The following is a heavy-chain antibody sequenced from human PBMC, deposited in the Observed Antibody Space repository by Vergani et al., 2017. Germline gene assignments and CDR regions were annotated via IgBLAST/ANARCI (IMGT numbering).Heavy chain of an antibody. CDR1: GYTFTGYY. Sequence: QVQLVQSGAEVKKPGASVKVSCKASGYTFTGYYMHWVRQAPGQGLEWMGWINPNSGGTNYAKKFQGRVTMTRDTSISTAYMELSRLRSDDTAVYYCARDDGAAACTEWYYYGMDVWGQGTTVTVSS. D-gene: IGHD6-13*01. V-gene: IGHV1-2*02. CDR2: INPNSGGT. CDR3: ARDDGAAACTEWYYYGMDV. J-gene: IGHJ6*02.